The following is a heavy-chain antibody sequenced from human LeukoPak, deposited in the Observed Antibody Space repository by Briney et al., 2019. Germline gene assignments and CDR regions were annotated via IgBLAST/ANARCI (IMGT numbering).Heavy chain of an antibody. Sequence: PSETLSLTCTVSGGSISNYYWSWIRQPPGKGLEWIGFITYSGSTDHNPSLKSRVTISVDTSKNQFSLKLSSVTAADTAVYYCARHYYGESSWYETLFDYWGQGTLVTVSS. D-gene: IGHD6-13*01. V-gene: IGHV4-59*08. J-gene: IGHJ4*02. CDR1: GGSISNYY. CDR2: ITYSGST. CDR3: ARHYYGESSWYETLFDY.